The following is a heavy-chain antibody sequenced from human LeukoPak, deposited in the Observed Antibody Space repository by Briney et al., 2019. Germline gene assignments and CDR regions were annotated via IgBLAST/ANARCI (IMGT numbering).Heavy chain of an antibody. CDR1: GGSISSYY. J-gene: IGHJ5*02. V-gene: IGHV4-59*01. CDR3: ARGALASEPIAFDP. D-gene: IGHD1-26*01. CDR2: IYYSGST. Sequence: PSETLSLTCTVSGGSISSYYWSWIRQPPGKGLEWIGYIYYSGSTNYNPSLKSRVTISVDTSKNQFSLKLSSVTAADTAVYYCARGALASEPIAFDPWGQGTLVTVSS.